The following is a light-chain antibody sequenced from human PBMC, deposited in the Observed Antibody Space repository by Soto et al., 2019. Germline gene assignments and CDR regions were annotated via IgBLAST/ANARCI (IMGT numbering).Light chain of an antibody. CDR2: FGS. Sequence: DIQMTQSPSSVSASVGDRVTLTCRASQDIGNLLAWYQQKPGKAPKLLIYFGSNLQTGVPLRFSGSGSGTDFTLTISSLQPEDLATYYCQQADSFPLTFGRGTRVEIK. CDR1: QDIGNL. J-gene: IGKJ4*01. CDR3: QQADSFPLT. V-gene: IGKV1-12*01.